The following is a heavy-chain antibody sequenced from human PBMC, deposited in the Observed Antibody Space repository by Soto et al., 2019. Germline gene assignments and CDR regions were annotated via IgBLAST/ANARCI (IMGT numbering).Heavy chain of an antibody. CDR3: ARASDLGYGTNNWFDP. CDR2: INPNSGGT. V-gene: IGHV1-2*02. CDR1: GYTFTGYY. J-gene: IGHJ5*02. Sequence: GASVKVSCKASGYTFTGYYMHWVRQAPGQGLEWMGWINPNSGGTNYAQKFQGRVTMTRDTSISTVYMELSRLRSDDTAVYYCARASDLGYGTNNWFDPWGQGTLVTVSS. D-gene: IGHD5-18*01.